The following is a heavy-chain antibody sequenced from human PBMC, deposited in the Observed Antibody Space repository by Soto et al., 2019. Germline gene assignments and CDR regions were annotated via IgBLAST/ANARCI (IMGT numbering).Heavy chain of an antibody. CDR1: GFAFDEFA. Sequence: EVQLVESGGGLVQPGRSLRLSCSASGFAFDEFAMHWVRQPPGKGLEWVSGISWNIGSKGYADSVKGRFTISRDNAKKPLYLQISSLRADDTSLNYCAKVYALRYCSSSSCLSDAFDIWGQGTKVTVSS. CDR3: AKVYALRYCSSSSCLSDAFDI. J-gene: IGHJ3*02. D-gene: IGHD2-2*01. CDR2: ISWNIGSK. V-gene: IGHV3-9*01.